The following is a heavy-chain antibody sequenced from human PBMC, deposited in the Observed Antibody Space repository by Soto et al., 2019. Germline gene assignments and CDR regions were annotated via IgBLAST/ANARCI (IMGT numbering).Heavy chain of an antibody. J-gene: IGHJ5*02. CDR1: GFTFSRYD. CDR3: ARGYGSGNLYSTASDP. CDR2: IVTAGDT. Sequence: EVQLVESGGGLVQPGGSLSLSCAASGFTFSRYDMHWVRQATGKGLEWVSAIVTAGDTYYPDSVKGRFTISRENAKNSLYLQMNCVRAGDTAVYYCARGYGSGNLYSTASDPWGQGTLVTVSS. D-gene: IGHD3-10*01. V-gene: IGHV3-13*04.